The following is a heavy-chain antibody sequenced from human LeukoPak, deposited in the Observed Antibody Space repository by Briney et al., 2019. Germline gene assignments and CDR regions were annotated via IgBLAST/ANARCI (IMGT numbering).Heavy chain of an antibody. D-gene: IGHD3-22*01. V-gene: IGHV3-23*01. CDR1: GFTFRSYG. J-gene: IGHJ4*02. CDR2: ISGSGGST. CDR3: AKSPFNYYDSSGYYLFDY. Sequence: GGTKRLSCAASGFTFRSYGMSWIRQAPGKGLEWVSAISGSGGSTYYADSVKGRFTISRDNSKNTLYLQMNSLRAEDTAVYYCAKSPFNYYDSSGYYLFDYWGQGTLVTVSS.